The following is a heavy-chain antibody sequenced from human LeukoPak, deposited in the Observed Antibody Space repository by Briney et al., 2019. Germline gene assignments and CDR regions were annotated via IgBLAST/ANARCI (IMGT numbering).Heavy chain of an antibody. Sequence: GGSLRLSCAASGFTFTNAWMSWVRQAPGKGLEWVGRFKSNTHGGTTDYAAPVKGRFTISRDDSKNTLYLQMDSLRTEDTAVYYCTTTLTWIHQENYWGQGTLVTVSS. J-gene: IGHJ4*02. CDR2: FKSNTHGGTT. CDR1: GFTFTNAW. CDR3: TTTLTWIHQENY. V-gene: IGHV3-15*01. D-gene: IGHD5-18*01.